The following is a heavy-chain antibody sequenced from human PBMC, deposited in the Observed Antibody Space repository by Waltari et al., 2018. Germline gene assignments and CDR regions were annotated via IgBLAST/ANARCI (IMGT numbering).Heavy chain of an antibody. CDR1: GFTFTSYA. CDR2: ISGSGGST. Sequence: EVQLVESGAGLVQPGGALRLSCAASGFTFTSYAMNWVRQAPGKGLEWVSAISGSGGSTYYADSVKGRFTISRDNSKNTLYLKMNSLRAEDTAVYYGAKGLGATTSPVDYWGQGTLVTVSS. J-gene: IGHJ4*02. D-gene: IGHD1-26*01. V-gene: IGHV3-23*04. CDR3: AKGLGATTSPVDY.